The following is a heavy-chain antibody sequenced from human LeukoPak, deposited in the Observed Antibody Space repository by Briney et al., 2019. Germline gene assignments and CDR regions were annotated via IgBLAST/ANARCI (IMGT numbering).Heavy chain of an antibody. Sequence: GASVKVSCKASGYTFTGYYMHWVRQAPGQGLEWRGWINPNSGGTNYAQKFQGRVTMTTDTSISTAYMELSRLRSDDTAVYYCARDVEVVVAATQFDYWGQGTLVTVSS. V-gene: IGHV1-2*02. CDR1: GYTFTGYY. D-gene: IGHD2-15*01. J-gene: IGHJ4*02. CDR2: INPNSGGT. CDR3: ARDVEVVVAATQFDY.